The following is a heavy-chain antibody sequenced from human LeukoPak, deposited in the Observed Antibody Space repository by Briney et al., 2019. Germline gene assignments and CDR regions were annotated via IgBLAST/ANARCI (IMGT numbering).Heavy chain of an antibody. J-gene: IGHJ6*02. CDR2: IYHSGST. V-gene: IGHV4-30-2*01. CDR1: GGSISSGGYS. CDR3: ARANYGDGMDV. D-gene: IGHD4-17*01. Sequence: SETPSLTCAVSGGSISSGGYSWSWIRQPPGKGLEWIGYIYHSGSTYYNPSLKSRVTISVDRSKNQFSLKLSSVTAADTAVYYCARANYGDGMDVWGQGTTVTVSS.